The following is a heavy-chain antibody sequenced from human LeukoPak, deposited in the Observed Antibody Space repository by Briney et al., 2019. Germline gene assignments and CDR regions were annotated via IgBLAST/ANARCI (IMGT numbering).Heavy chain of an antibody. J-gene: IGHJ4*02. CDR2: IIGSAEEM. Sequence: GGSLRLSCVASGFSFSIYAMNWVRQAPGEGLEWVSGIIGSAEEMYVADSVEGRFTISRDNSKNTLYLQMTSLRAEDTAVYYCAKDRVPDGVWEIDYWGQGTLVTVSS. D-gene: IGHD1-14*01. V-gene: IGHV3-23*01. CDR1: GFSFSIYA. CDR3: AKDRVPDGVWEIDY.